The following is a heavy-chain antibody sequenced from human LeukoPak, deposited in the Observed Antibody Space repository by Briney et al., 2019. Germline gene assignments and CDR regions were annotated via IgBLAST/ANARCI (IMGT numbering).Heavy chain of an antibody. J-gene: IGHJ5*02. D-gene: IGHD6-19*01. V-gene: IGHV3-23*01. CDR1: GFTFSSYA. CDR3: AKEPASSGWFDP. CDR2: ISNNGGYT. Sequence: PGGSLRLSCAASGFTFSSYAMSWVRQAPGKGLEWVSAISNNGGYTYYADSVQGRFTISRDNSKSTLYLQMNSLRAEDTAVYYCAKEPASSGWFDPWGQGTLVAVSS.